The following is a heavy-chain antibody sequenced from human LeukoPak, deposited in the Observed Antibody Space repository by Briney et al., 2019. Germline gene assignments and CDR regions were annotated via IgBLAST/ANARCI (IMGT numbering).Heavy chain of an antibody. CDR1: GFTLSNYW. V-gene: IGHV3-74*01. J-gene: IGHJ4*02. CDR2: INNDGTTI. CDR3: ASHYGDYSFFDY. Sequence: GGSLRLSCAASGFTLSNYWMYWVRQAPGKGLVWVSRINNDGTTINYADSVKGRFTISRDNAKNSLYLQMNSLRAEDTAVYYCASHYGDYSFFDYWGQGTLVTVSS. D-gene: IGHD4-17*01.